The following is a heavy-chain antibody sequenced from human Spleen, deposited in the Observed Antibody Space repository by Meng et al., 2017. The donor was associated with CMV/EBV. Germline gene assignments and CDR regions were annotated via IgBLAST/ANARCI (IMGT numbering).Heavy chain of an antibody. CDR1: GFTFSSYD. V-gene: IGHV3-30*02. D-gene: IGHD3-22*01. CDR2: LQYDGCNE. Sequence: GESLKISCAASGFTFSSYDMHWVRQAPGKGLEWVAFLQYDGCNEYYADSVKGRFSISRDNSKNTLYLQMNSLRAEDTAVYYCAKVGLSRYYYDSSGGFDYWGQGTLVTVSS. J-gene: IGHJ4*02. CDR3: AKVGLSRYYYDSSGGFDY.